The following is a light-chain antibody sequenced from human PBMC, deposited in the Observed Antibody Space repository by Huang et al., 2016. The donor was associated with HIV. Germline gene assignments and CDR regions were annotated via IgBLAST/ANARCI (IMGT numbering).Light chain of an antibody. Sequence: IVMTQSPVTLSVSPGERATLSCRASAGVSNNVAWYQQRPGQTPRLLSHGASTRHTGVPAKFSGRGSVTEFTLTITNLQPEDAAVYYCQHYNNWPPWTFGPGTQVEI. CDR2: GAS. CDR3: QHYNNWPPWT. CDR1: AGVSNN. J-gene: IGKJ1*01. V-gene: IGKV3D-15*01.